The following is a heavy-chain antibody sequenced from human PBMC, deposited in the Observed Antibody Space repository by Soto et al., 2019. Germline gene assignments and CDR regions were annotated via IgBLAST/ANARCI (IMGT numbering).Heavy chain of an antibody. Sequence: PSESLSLTCTVSGGSISSSSYYWGWLRQHPGKGLEWIGSIYYSGSTYDNPSHNSRVTICVDTTKTHFTLKMSSVTAAEAVVYYCTTIPSGGNCFIDYWGQGTLVTVSS. V-gene: IGHV4-39*02. CDR3: TTIPSGGNCFIDY. CDR1: GGSISSSSYY. CDR2: IYYSGST. D-gene: IGHD2-15*01. J-gene: IGHJ4*02.